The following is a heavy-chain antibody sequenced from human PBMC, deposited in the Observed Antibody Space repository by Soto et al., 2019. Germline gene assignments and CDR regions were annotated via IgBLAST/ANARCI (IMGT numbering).Heavy chain of an antibody. D-gene: IGHD1-26*01. CDR2: LLRPGGDST. Sequence: GGSLRLSCAASGFMFSDYAMTWARQAPGKELEWVSGLLRPGGDSTYYADSVKGRFAVSRDNSNVTLYLQMDSLRVEDTAIYYCTTHEEGAPWAGGFDSWGQGTLVTVSS. CDR1: GFMFSDYA. V-gene: IGHV3-23*01. J-gene: IGHJ5*01. CDR3: TTHEEGAPWAGGFDS.